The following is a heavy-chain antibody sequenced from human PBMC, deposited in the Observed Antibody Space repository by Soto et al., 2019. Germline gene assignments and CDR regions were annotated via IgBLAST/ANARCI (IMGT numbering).Heavy chain of an antibody. CDR3: ARHSGGEYSYGYGLDY. CDR1: GYSFTSYW. V-gene: IGHV5-10-1*01. D-gene: IGHD5-18*01. CDR2: IDPSDSYT. J-gene: IGHJ4*02. Sequence: PGESLKSAGNGSGYSFTSYWISWVRQMPGKGLEWMGRIDPSDSYTNYSPSFQGHVTISADKSISTAYLQWSSLKASDTAMYYCARHSGGEYSYGYGLDYWGQGTLVTV.